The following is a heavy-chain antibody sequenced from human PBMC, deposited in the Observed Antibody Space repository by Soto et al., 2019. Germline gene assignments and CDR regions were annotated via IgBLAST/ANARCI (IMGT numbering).Heavy chain of an antibody. Sequence: GGSLRLSCAASGFTFSSYAMSWVRQAPGKGLEWVSAISGSGGSTYYADSVKGRFTISRDNSKNTLYLQMNSLRAEDTAVYYCAKVPYCSGGSCYLRGPDYWGQGTLVTVSS. CDR1: GFTFSSYA. V-gene: IGHV3-23*01. CDR3: AKVPYCSGGSCYLRGPDY. D-gene: IGHD2-15*01. J-gene: IGHJ4*02. CDR2: ISGSGGST.